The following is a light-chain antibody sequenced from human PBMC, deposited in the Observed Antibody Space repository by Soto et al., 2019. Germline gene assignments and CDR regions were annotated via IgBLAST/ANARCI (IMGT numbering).Light chain of an antibody. V-gene: IGKV3-15*01. CDR2: GAS. CDR3: KEYNHLPWT. CDR1: QSVATN. Sequence: ASQSVATNLAWYQQRPGQAPRLLIYGASKRAIGLPARFSGSGSWTETTLACGRLHPDDSAVYYCKEYNHLPWTFAEGTKLDIK. J-gene: IGKJ1*01.